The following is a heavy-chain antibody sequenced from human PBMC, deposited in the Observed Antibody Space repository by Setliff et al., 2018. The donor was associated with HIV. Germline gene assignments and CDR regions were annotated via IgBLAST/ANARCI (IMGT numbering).Heavy chain of an antibody. CDR2: IYPGDSDT. V-gene: IGHV5-51*01. D-gene: IGHD7-27*01. CDR3: ARRTNWEPGGEYYFDY. CDR1: GYSFTSYW. Sequence: PGDSLKISCKGSGYSFTSYWIGWVRQMPGKGLEWLGIIYPGDSDTRYSPSFQGQVTISADKSISTAYLQWSSLKASETAMYYCARRTNWEPGGEYYFDYCSQETLGAVPS. J-gene: IGHJ4*02.